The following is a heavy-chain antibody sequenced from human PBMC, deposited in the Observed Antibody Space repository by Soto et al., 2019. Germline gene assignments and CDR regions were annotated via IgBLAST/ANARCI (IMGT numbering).Heavy chain of an antibody. CDR2: ISGGGDDT. V-gene: IGHV3-23*01. D-gene: IGHD3-22*01. J-gene: IGHJ4*02. Sequence: GGSLRLSCAASGLTFSSYAMSWVLQAQGKGLERVSAISGGGDDTYYADPVKGRFTISRDNSKNTLYLQMNSLRAEDTAVYYCARDRSYYDSSGYYYFDYWGQGTLVTVSS. CDR1: GLTFSSYA. CDR3: ARDRSYYDSSGYYYFDY.